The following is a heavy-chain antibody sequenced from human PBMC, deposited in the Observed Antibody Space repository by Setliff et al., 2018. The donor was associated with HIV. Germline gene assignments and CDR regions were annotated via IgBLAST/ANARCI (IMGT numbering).Heavy chain of an antibody. Sequence: PGGSLRLSCAASGFTFSSYAMSWVRQAPGKRPEWAAYINAESGTYYADSVKGRFTISRDNAKNSLYMQMKSLRVEDTAVYYCASGAADGWDLDHWGQGTLVTVSS. CDR2: INAESGT. CDR3: ASGAADGWDLDH. CDR1: GFTFSSYA. J-gene: IGHJ4*02. V-gene: IGHV3-48*01. D-gene: IGHD6-19*01.